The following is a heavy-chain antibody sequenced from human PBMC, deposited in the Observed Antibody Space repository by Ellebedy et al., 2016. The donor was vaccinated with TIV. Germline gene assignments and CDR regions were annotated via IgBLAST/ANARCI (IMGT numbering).Heavy chain of an antibody. D-gene: IGHD6-13*01. CDR3: ARGGASSKFLDS. Sequence: GSLRLXXTVSGGSISGYYWSWIRQPPGKGLEWIGFIDYSGDAFYNPSLKSRLTISIDSSKNQFSVKVNSVTAADTAVYYCARGGASSKFLDSWGQGTLVTVSS. V-gene: IGHV4-59*13. CDR1: GGSISGYY. CDR2: IDYSGDA. J-gene: IGHJ4*02.